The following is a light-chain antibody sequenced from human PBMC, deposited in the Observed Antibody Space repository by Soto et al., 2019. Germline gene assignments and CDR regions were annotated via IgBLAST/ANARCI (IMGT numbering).Light chain of an antibody. CDR3: SSYTSSSTNV. Sequence: QSALTQPASVSGSPGQSITISCTGTSSDVGGYNYVSWYQQHPGKAPKLMIYDVSNRPSGVSNRFSGSKSGNTASLTISGLQAEDEAGYYCSSYTSSSTNVFGTGTQLTVL. CDR2: DVS. J-gene: IGLJ1*01. CDR1: SSDVGGYNY. V-gene: IGLV2-14*01.